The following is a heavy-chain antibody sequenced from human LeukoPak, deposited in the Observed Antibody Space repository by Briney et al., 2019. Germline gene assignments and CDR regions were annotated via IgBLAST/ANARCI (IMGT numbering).Heavy chain of an antibody. V-gene: IGHV4-34*01. CDR1: GGSFSGYY. D-gene: IGHD4-11*01. Sequence: NPSETLSLTCAVYGGSFSGYYWSWVRQPPGKGLEWIGEINHSGSTNYNPSLKSRVTISVDTSKNQFSLKLSSVTAADTAVYYCARVGLTTVTYYYYYMDVWGKGTTVTVSS. J-gene: IGHJ6*03. CDR2: INHSGST. CDR3: ARVGLTTVTYYYYYMDV.